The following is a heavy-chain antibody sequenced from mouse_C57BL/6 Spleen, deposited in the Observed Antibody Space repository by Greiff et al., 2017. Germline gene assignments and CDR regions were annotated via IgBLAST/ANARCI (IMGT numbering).Heavy chain of an antibody. CDR2: IHPSDSDT. Sequence: QVQLKQPGAELVKPGASVKVSCKASGYTFTSYWMHWVKQRPGQGLEWIGRIHPSDSDTNYNQKFKGKATLTVDKSSSTAYMQLSSLTSEDSAVYYCAMEGWSITTGSMDYWGQGTSVTVSS. CDR3: AMEGWSITTGSMDY. V-gene: IGHV1-74*01. CDR1: GYTFTSYW. D-gene: IGHD1-1*01. J-gene: IGHJ4*01.